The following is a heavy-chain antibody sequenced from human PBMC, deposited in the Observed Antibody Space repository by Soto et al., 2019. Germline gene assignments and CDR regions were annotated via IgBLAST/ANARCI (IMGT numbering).Heavy chain of an antibody. CDR2: ISGSGGST. V-gene: IGHV3-23*01. CDR3: AKGYDFWSGRLYGMDV. CDR1: GFTFSSYA. J-gene: IGHJ6*02. Sequence: LRLSCAASGFTFSSYAMSWVRQAPGKGLEWVSAISGSGGSTYYADSVKGRFTISRDNSKNTLYLQMNSLRAEDTAVYYCAKGYDFWSGRLYGMDVWGQGTTVTVSS. D-gene: IGHD3-3*01.